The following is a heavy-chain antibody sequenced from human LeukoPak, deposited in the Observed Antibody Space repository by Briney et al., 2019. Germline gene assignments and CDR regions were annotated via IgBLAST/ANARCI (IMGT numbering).Heavy chain of an antibody. J-gene: IGHJ4*02. V-gene: IGHV3-11*01. Sequence: GGSLRLSCTASGFIFNDYYMSWIRQTPGKGLEWLSYISRTGNTIYYRDSVKGRFTISRDNANNQLHLQMDNLRAEDTAVYFCARDLGSSTVTTAFDYWGQGTLVTVSS. D-gene: IGHD4-17*01. CDR1: GFIFNDYY. CDR2: ISRTGNTI. CDR3: ARDLGSSTVTTAFDY.